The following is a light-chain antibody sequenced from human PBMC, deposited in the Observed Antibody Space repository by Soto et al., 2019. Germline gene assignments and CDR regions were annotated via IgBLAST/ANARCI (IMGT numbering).Light chain of an antibody. Sequence: QSVLTQPASVSGSPGQSITISCTGTSSDVGGYNSISWYQQHPGKAPKLMIYEVSNRPSELSNRFSGSKSGNTASLTISGLQAEDEADYYCGSYTSSSTWVFGGGTKLTVL. CDR1: SSDVGGYNS. V-gene: IGLV2-14*01. CDR2: EVS. CDR3: GSYTSSSTWV. J-gene: IGLJ3*02.